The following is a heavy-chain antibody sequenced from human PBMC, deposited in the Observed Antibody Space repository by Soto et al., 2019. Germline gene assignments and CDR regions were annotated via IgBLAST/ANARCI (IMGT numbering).Heavy chain of an antibody. CDR1: GLSLTTPGVG. CDR2: IYWDDDK. V-gene: IGHV2-5*02. D-gene: IGHD6-19*01. J-gene: IGHJ5*02. CDR3: ANRPVAAVGRGPPPLDP. Sequence: QITLKESGPTLVKPKQTLTLTCTFTGLSLTTPGVGVGWFRQPPGKPLEWLALIYWDDDKRYSPSLSSRLAITKDSSKNQFFLTLTTMAPVDTAAYYCANRPVAAVGRGPPPLDPWGQGTLVIVSS.